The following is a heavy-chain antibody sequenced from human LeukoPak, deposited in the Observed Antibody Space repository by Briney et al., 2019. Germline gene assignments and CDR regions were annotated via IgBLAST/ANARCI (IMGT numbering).Heavy chain of an antibody. V-gene: IGHV4-59*08. J-gene: IGHJ3*02. CDR1: GGSISSHY. D-gene: IGHD6-19*01. CDR2: IYYSGST. Sequence: PSETLSLTCTVSGGSISSHYWSWIRQAPGKGLEWIGYIYYSGSTNYNPSLKSRVTISVDTSKNQFSLKLSSVTAADTAVYYCARRRAVAATGAFDIWGQGTMVTVSS. CDR3: ARRRAVAATGAFDI.